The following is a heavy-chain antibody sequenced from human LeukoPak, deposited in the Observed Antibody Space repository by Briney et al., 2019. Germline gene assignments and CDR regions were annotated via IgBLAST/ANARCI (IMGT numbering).Heavy chain of an antibody. Sequence: GASVKVSCKASGGTFSSYAISWVRQAPGRGLEWMGGIIPIFGTANYAQKFQGRVTITTDESTSTAYMELSSLRSEDTAVYYCARADNYDILTGYYIFDYWGQGTLVTVSS. CDR2: IIPIFGTA. D-gene: IGHD3-9*01. CDR3: ARADNYDILTGYYIFDY. CDR1: GGTFSSYA. J-gene: IGHJ4*02. V-gene: IGHV1-69*05.